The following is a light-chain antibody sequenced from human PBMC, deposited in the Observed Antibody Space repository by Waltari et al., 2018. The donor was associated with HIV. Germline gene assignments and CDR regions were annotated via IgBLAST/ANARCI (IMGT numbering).Light chain of an antibody. V-gene: IGLV1-40*01. J-gene: IGLJ2*01. CDR2: DNN. CDR1: SSNIGEPRYG. Sequence: QSVLTQPPSVSGVPGQTVTISCTGTSSNIGEPRYGAHWYQHLPGTAPKLLIYDNNNRPSGVPARFSGFKSGASASLVITGVQAEDEADYYCQSYDRNLPGMVFGGGTKLTV. CDR3: QSYDRNLPGMV.